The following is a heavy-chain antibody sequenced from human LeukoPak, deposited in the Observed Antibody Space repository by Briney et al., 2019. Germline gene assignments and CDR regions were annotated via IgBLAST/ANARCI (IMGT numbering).Heavy chain of an antibody. V-gene: IGHV7-4-1*02. CDR2: INTNTGNP. Sequence: ASVKVSCKASGYTFTSYAMNWVRQAPGQGLEWMGWINTNTGNPTYAQGFTGRFVFSLDTSVSTAYLQISSLKAEDTAVYYCARDRFLEWLPPTLSCGMDVWGQGTTVTVSS. CDR1: GYTFTSYA. J-gene: IGHJ6*02. CDR3: ARDRFLEWLPPTLSCGMDV. D-gene: IGHD3-3*01.